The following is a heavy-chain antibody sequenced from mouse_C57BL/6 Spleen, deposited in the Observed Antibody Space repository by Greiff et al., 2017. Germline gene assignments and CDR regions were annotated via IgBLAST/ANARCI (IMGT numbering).Heavy chain of an antibody. V-gene: IGHV3-6*01. Sequence: EVQLQQSGPGLVKPSQSLSLTCSVTGYSITSGYYWNWIRQFPGNKLEWMGYISYDGSNNYNPSLKNRISITRDTSKNQFFLKLNSVTTEDTATYYCARGGEGYDGYYFDYWGQGTTLTVSS. CDR2: ISYDGSN. D-gene: IGHD2-2*01. J-gene: IGHJ2*01. CDR3: ARGGEGYDGYYFDY. CDR1: GYSITSGYY.